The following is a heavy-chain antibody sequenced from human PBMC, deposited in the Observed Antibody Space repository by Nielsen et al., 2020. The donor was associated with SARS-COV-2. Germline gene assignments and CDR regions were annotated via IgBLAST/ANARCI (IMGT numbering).Heavy chain of an antibody. CDR2: IYYSGST. J-gene: IGHJ4*02. D-gene: IGHD2-2*01. Sequence: SETLSLTCTVSGGSISSSSYYWGWIRQPPGKGLEWIGSIYYSGSTYYNPSLKSRVTISVDTSKNQFSLKLSSVTAADTAVYYCARHGPGYCSSTSCYEDGDYFDYWGQVTLVTVSS. CDR3: ARHGPGYCSSTSCYEDGDYFDY. V-gene: IGHV4-39*01. CDR1: GGSISSSSYY.